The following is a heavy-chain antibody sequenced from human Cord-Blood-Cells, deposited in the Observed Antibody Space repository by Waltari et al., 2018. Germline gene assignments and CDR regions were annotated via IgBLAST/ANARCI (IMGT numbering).Heavy chain of an antibody. CDR1: GGSFSGYY. D-gene: IGHD3-10*01. V-gene: IGHV4-34*01. J-gene: IGHJ4*02. CDR3: ARDGITMVRGVIDY. Sequence: QVQLQQWGAGLLKPSETLSLTCAVYGGSFSGYYWSWIRQPPGKGLEWIGEINHSGSTNYNPSLKSRVTISVDTSKNQFSLKLSSVTAADTAVYYCARDGITMVRGVIDYWGQGTLVTVSS. CDR2: INHSGST.